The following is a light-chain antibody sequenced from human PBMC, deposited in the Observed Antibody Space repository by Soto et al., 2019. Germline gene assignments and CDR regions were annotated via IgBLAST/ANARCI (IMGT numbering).Light chain of an antibody. CDR3: QQYGSSPWT. CDR2: GAL. J-gene: IGKJ1*01. V-gene: IGKV3-20*01. Sequence: ETVLTQSPGTLSLSPGERATLSCRASQSVTNSYLAWYQQKPGQAPRLLIYGALSRATGIPDRFSGSGSGTDFTLTISRLEPEDFAVYYCQQYGSSPWTFGQGTKV. CDR1: QSVTNSY.